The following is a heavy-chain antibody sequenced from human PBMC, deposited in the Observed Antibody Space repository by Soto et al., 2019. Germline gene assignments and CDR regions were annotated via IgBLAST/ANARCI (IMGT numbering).Heavy chain of an antibody. CDR3: ARGVVATISRVSWFDP. CDR1: GGSISSYY. CDR2: IYYSGST. V-gene: IGHV4-59*01. J-gene: IGHJ5*02. D-gene: IGHD5-12*01. Sequence: KPSETLSLTCTVSGGSISSYYWSWIRQPPGKGLEWIGYIYYSGSTNYNPSLKSRVTISVDTSKNQFSLKLSSVTAADTAVYYCARGVVATISRVSWFDPWGQGTLVTVSS.